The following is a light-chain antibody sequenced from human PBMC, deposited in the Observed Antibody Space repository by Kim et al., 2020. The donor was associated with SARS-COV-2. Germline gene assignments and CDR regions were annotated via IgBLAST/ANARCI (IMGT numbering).Light chain of an antibody. CDR1: HTISHYY. CDR2: GTS. CDR3: QQYGGSLT. J-gene: IGKJ4*01. V-gene: IGKV3-20*01. Sequence: LSPGETATPSCRASHTISHYYVAWYQQKPGQAPRLLIYGTSNRDSGIPDRFSGSGSGTDFTLTISRLEPEDFAVYYCQQYGGSLTFGGGTKVDIK.